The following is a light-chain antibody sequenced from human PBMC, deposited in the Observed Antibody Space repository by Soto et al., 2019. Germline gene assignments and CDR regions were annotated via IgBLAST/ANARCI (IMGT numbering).Light chain of an antibody. J-gene: IGLJ1*01. CDR1: SSDVGSYNL. Sequence: QSALTQPASVSGSPGQSITISCTGTSSDVGSYNLVSWYQQHPGKAPKLMIYEVSKRPSGVSNRFSGSKSGNTASLTISGLQAEDEADYYCCSYAPGNTYVFGTGTKVTVL. CDR3: CSYAPGNTYV. V-gene: IGLV2-23*02. CDR2: EVS.